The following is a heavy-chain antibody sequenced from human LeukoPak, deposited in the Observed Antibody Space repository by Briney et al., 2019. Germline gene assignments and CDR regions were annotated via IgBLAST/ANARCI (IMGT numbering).Heavy chain of an antibody. J-gene: IGHJ4*02. D-gene: IGHD3-3*01. CDR2: ISGSGGST. V-gene: IGHV3-23*01. Sequence: GGSLRLSCAASGFTFSSYAMSWVRQAPGKGLEWVSAISGSGGSTYYADSVKGRFTISRDNSKNTLYLQMNSLRAEDTAVYYCAKDLTSGSGSYYFDYWGQGTLVIVSS. CDR3: AKDLTSGSGSYYFDY. CDR1: GFTFSSYA.